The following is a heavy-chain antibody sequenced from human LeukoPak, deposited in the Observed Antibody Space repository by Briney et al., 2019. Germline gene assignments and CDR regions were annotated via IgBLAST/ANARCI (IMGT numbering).Heavy chain of an antibody. Sequence: GASVKVSCKASGGTFSSYAISWVRQAPGQGLEWMGGIIPIFGRANYAQKFQGRVTITADESTSTAYMELSSLRSEDTAVYYCARRLIASAGYNWFDPWGQGTLVTVSS. D-gene: IGHD6-13*01. V-gene: IGHV1-69*13. J-gene: IGHJ5*02. CDR1: GGTFSSYA. CDR2: IIPIFGRA. CDR3: ARRLIASAGYNWFDP.